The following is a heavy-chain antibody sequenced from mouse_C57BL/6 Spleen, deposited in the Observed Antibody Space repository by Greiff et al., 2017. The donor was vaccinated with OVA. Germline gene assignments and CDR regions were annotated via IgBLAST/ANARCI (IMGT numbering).Heavy chain of an antibody. Sequence: QVQLQQPGAELVKPGASVKLSCKASGYTFTSYWMQWVKQRPGQGLEWIGEIDPSDSCTNYNQKFKGKATLTVDTSSSTAYMQLSSLTSEGSAVYYCARSVKLRPFDYWGQGTTLTVSS. J-gene: IGHJ2*01. D-gene: IGHD3-2*02. CDR1: GYTFTSYW. CDR3: ARSVKLRPFDY. CDR2: IDPSDSCT. V-gene: IGHV1-50*01.